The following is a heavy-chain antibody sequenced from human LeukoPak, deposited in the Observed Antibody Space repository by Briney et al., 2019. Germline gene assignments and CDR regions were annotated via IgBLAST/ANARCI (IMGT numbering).Heavy chain of an antibody. V-gene: IGHV3-48*03. J-gene: IGHJ3*02. D-gene: IGHD5-18*01. CDR2: ISSSGSTI. Sequence: GGSLRLSCAASGFTFSSYDMTWVRQAPGKGLEWVSYISSSGSTIYYADSVKGRFTISRDNAKNSLYLQVNSLRAEDTAVYYCAREGSYGVEASDIWGQGTMVTVSS. CDR3: AREGSYGVEASDI. CDR1: GFTFSSYD.